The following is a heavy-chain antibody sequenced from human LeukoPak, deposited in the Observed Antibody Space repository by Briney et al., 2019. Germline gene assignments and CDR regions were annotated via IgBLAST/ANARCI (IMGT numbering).Heavy chain of an antibody. CDR1: GGSISSTNW. V-gene: IGHV4-4*02. J-gene: IGHJ2*01. CDR3: ARPSATGYWYFDL. D-gene: IGHD2-8*02. CDR2: IYHSGST. Sequence: SETLSLACAVSGGSISSTNWWSWVRQPPGKGLEWIGEIYHSGSTNYNPSLKNRVTISLDKSKNQFSLKLRSVTAADTAVYYCARPSATGYWYFDLWGRGTLVTVSS.